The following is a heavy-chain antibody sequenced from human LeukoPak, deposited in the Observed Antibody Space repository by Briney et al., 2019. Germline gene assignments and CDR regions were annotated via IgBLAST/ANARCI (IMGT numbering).Heavy chain of an antibody. Sequence: SETLSLTCTVSGGSISSGDYYWSWIRQPPGKGLEWIGYIYYSGSTNYNPSLKSRVTISVDTSKNQFSLKLSSVTAADTAVYYCAREGYSRYFDYWGQGTLVTVSS. V-gene: IGHV4-61*08. D-gene: IGHD6-13*01. CDR1: GGSISSGDYY. CDR3: AREGYSRYFDY. CDR2: IYYSGST. J-gene: IGHJ4*02.